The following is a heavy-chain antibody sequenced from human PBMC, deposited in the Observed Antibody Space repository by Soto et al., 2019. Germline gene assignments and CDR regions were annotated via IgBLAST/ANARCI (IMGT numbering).Heavy chain of an antibody. J-gene: IGHJ4*02. CDR1: GGSIGSFY. D-gene: IGHD3-3*02. CDR3: ARSHSFDGSIYHYYFDF. V-gene: IGHV4-59*01. Sequence: SSETLSLTCTVSGGSIGSFYWSCIRQPPGGTLEWIVYIYASGTTTYNPSLESRVTMSVDMPNNEFSLDLTSVTAADTAVYYCARSHSFDGSIYHYYFDFWGQGTLVTVSS. CDR2: IYASGTT.